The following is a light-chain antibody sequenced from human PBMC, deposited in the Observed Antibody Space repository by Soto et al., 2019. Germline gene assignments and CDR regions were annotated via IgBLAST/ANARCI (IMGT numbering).Light chain of an antibody. CDR3: CSYAGRYTYV. CDR1: SSDVGNYNY. CDR2: DVS. V-gene: IGLV2-11*01. J-gene: IGLJ1*01. Sequence: QSALTQPRSVSGSPGQSVTISCTGTSSDVGNYNYVSWYQQHPGKAPKVIIYDVSKRPSGVPNRFSGSKSGNTASLTISGLQAEDEADYYCCSYAGRYTYVFGTGTKLT.